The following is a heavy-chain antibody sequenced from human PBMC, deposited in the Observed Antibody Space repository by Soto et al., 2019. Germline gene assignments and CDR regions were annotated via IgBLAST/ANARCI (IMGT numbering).Heavy chain of an antibody. V-gene: IGHV5-51*01. CDR1: GYIITNYW. CDR2: IYPGDSDT. J-gene: IGHJ4*02. D-gene: IGHD2-15*01. CDR3: ARHPIGRYCSGGSRYYESDHIDD. Sequence: GESLKICCKGAGYIITNYWLGGVRQMAGKGLGWVIIIYPGDSDTRYSPSFHGQVTITAAKSISTAYLQWSSLKASNTAMYYCARHPIGRYCSGGSRYYESDHIDDWGQGTLVTVSS.